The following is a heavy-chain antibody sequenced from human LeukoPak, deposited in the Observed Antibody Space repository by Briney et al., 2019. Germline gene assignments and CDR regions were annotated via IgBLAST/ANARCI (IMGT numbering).Heavy chain of an antibody. CDR1: GDSFSSSY. CDR2: IHTRGST. V-gene: IGHV4-4*07. J-gene: IGHJ4*02. D-gene: IGHD6-19*01. CDR3: ARVRLGRGLDY. Sequence: SETLSLTCTVSGDSFSSSYWGWIRQPAGKGLEWIVRIHTRGSTYYCPALKSRVTMSVDTSTNQFSLNLSSVTAADTAMYYCARVRLGRGLDYWGQGTLVTVSS.